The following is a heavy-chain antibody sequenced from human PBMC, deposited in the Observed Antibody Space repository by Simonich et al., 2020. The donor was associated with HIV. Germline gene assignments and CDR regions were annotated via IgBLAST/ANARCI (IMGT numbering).Heavy chain of an antibody. V-gene: IGHV4-34*01. CDR2: TNHRGST. CDR1: GGSFSGYY. CDR3: ARRHPTTVTTPYFDY. J-gene: IGHJ4*02. Sequence: QVQLQQWGAGLLKPSETLSLTCAVYGGSFSGYYWSWIRQPPGKGLEWIGETNHRGSTNYNPSLKSRVTISVDTSKNQFSLKLSSVTAADTAVYYCARRHPTTVTTPYFDYWGQGTLVTVSS. D-gene: IGHD4-17*01.